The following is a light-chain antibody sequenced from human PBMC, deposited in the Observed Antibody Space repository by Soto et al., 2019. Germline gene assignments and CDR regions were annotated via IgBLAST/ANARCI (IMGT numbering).Light chain of an antibody. CDR1: SSDVGGYNY. V-gene: IGLV2-11*01. J-gene: IGLJ1*01. CDR3: CSYAGSYTFV. Sequence: QSALTQPASVSGSPGQSITISCTGTSSDVGGYNYVSWYQQSPSKAPKVLIYDVSKRPSGVPDRFSGSKSANTASLTISGLQAEDDADYYCCSYAGSYTFVFGSGTKVTVL. CDR2: DVS.